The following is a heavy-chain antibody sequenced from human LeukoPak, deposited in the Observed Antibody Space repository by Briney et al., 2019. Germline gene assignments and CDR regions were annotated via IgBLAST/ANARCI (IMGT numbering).Heavy chain of an antibody. D-gene: IGHD5-18*01. Sequence: GGSLRLSCAASGFTFSSYGMHWVRQAPGKGLEWVAVIWYDGSNKNYADSVKGRFTISRDNSKNTLYLQMNSLRAEDTAVYYCARDADGYEDWGQGTLVTVSS. CDR3: ARDADGYED. V-gene: IGHV3-33*01. CDR2: IWYDGSNK. CDR1: GFTFSSYG. J-gene: IGHJ4*02.